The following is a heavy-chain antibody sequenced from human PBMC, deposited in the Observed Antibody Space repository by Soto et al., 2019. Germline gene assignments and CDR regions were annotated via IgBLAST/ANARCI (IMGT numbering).Heavy chain of an antibody. CDR3: ARDCDSCGYYYHNLFDP. V-gene: IGHV1-18*04. CDR1: GYTFTSYG. Sequence: ASVKVSCKASGYTFTSYGISWVRQAPGQGLEWMGWISAYNGNTNYAQKLQGRVTMTTDTPTSTAYMELRSLRSDDTAGYYCARDCDSCGYYYHNLFDPRGQRALVTVSA. D-gene: IGHD3-22*01. CDR2: ISAYNGNT. J-gene: IGHJ5*02.